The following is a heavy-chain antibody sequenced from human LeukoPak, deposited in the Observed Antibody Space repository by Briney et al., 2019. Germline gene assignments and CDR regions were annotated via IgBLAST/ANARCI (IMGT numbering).Heavy chain of an antibody. CDR3: AKRLLFGVLMKNAMDV. J-gene: IGHJ6*02. CDR1: GFTFNSFV. Sequence: GGSLRLSYAASGFTFNSFVMNWVRQAPGKGLEWVSGISGSGVSTYYADSVKGRFTISRDNSKNTLYLQMNSLRAEDTAVYYCAKRLLFGVLMKNAMDVWGQGTTVTVSS. CDR2: ISGSGVST. V-gene: IGHV3-23*01. D-gene: IGHD3-3*01.